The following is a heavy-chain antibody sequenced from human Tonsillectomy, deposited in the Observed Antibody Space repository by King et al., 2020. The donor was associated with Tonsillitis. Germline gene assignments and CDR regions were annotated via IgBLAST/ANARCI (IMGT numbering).Heavy chain of an antibody. V-gene: IGHV3-15*01. D-gene: IGHD2-2*01. CDR3: TTDPELIVPAVPKDYYYYGMDV. CDR1: GFTFSNAW. CDR2: IKSKTDGGTT. Sequence: VQLVESGGGLVKPGGSLRLSCAASGFTFSNAWMSWVRQAPGKGLEWVGRIKSKTDGGTTDYAAPVKGRFTISRDVSKNTLYLKMNSLKTEDTAVYYCTTDPELIVPAVPKDYYYYGMDVWGQGTTVTVSS. J-gene: IGHJ6*02.